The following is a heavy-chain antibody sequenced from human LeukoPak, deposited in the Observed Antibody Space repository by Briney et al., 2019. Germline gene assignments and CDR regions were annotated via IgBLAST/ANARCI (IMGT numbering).Heavy chain of an antibody. CDR2: IFYSGSA. D-gene: IGHD6-13*01. CDR3: AKVRDSSTADADFQH. J-gene: IGHJ1*01. V-gene: IGHV4-39*07. Sequence: SETLSLTCTVSGGSISISNYYWGWIRQPPGEGLEWIGSIFYSGSADYTPSLRSRATISVDTSENQFSLRLKSVTAADTAVYYCAKVRDSSTADADFQHWGQGTLVTVSS. CDR1: GGSISISNYY.